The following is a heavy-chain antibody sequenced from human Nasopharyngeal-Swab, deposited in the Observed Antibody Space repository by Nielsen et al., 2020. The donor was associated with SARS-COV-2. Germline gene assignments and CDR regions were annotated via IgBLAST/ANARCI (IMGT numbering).Heavy chain of an antibody. CDR2: ISSSGSTI. D-gene: IGHD3-22*01. Sequence: GEALKISCAASGFTFSSYEMNWVRQAPGKGLEWVSYISSSGSTIYYADSVKGRFTISRDNAKNSLYLQMNSLRAGNTAVYYCARMGRDSSGYSYYYYGMDVWGQGTTVTVSS. CDR1: GFTFSSYE. J-gene: IGHJ6*02. V-gene: IGHV3-48*03. CDR3: ARMGRDSSGYSYYYYGMDV.